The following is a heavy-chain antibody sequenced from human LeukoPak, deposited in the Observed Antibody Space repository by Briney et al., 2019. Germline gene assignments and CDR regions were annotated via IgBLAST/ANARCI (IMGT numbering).Heavy chain of an antibody. Sequence: SETLSLTCTVSGGSISSGGYYWSWIRQHPGKGLEWIGYIYYSGSTYYNPSLKSRVTISVDTSKNQFSLQLNSVTPEDTAVYYCARDLSGGTAMVEDRFDYWGQGTLVTVSS. J-gene: IGHJ4*02. D-gene: IGHD5-18*01. CDR2: IYYSGST. V-gene: IGHV4-31*03. CDR1: GGSISSGGYY. CDR3: ARDLSGGTAMVEDRFDY.